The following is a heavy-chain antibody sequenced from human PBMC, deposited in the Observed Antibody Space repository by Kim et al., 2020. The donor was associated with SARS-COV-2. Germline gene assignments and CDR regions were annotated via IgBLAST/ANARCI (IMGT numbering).Heavy chain of an antibody. V-gene: IGHV3-33*01. J-gene: IGHJ4*02. D-gene: IGHD3-10*01. Sequence: YADPVKGRFTISRDKSKNTLYLQMNSLRAEDTAVYYCARDPPMGIHVDDYWGQGTLVTVSS. CDR3: ARDPPMGIHVDDY.